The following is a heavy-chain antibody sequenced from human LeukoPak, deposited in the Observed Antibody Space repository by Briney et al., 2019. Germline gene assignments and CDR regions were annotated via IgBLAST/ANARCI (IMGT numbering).Heavy chain of an antibody. J-gene: IGHJ4*02. Sequence: PSETLSLTCTVSGVSISRYYWSWIRKSPGKGLEWIGNIFYSGSTNYNPSFKSRVTISLDTSKNQFSLNLSSVTAADTAVYYCARVNRYCNDYWGQGTLVTVSS. V-gene: IGHV4-59*01. CDR3: ARVNRYCNDY. D-gene: IGHD6-13*01. CDR1: GVSISRYY. CDR2: IFYSGST.